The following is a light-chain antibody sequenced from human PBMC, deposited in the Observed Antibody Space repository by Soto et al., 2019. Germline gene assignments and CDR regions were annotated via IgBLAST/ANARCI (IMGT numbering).Light chain of an antibody. V-gene: IGLV2-14*01. J-gene: IGLJ3*02. CDR2: EVS. Sequence: QSALTQPASVSGSPGQSITISCTGTSSDIGGYNYVSWYQQHAGKAPKLMIYEVSNRPSGVSHRFSGSKSGNTASLTISGLQAEDEADYYCNSYASTYVLVFGGGTNLTVL. CDR1: SSDIGGYNY. CDR3: NSYASTYVLV.